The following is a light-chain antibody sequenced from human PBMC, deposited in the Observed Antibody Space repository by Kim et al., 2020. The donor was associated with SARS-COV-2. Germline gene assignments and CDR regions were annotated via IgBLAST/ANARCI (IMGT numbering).Light chain of an antibody. CDR3: QVWDSSSDWV. CDR1: NIGSKN. V-gene: IGLV3-21*04. CDR2: YDS. Sequence: SYVLSQPPSLSVAPGRTARITCGGNNIGSKNVHWYQQKPGQAPVLVIFYDSDRPSGIPERFSGSNSENTATLTISRVEAGDEADYYCQVWDSSSDWVFGGGTKVTVL. J-gene: IGLJ3*02.